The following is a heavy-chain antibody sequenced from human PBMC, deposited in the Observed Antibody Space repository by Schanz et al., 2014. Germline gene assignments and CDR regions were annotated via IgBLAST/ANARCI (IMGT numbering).Heavy chain of an antibody. CDR3: ARSEPLPTDDNTAYCLDY. CDR2: IHYSGNS. V-gene: IGHV4-59*11. D-gene: IGHD3-22*01. J-gene: IGHJ4*02. CDR1: GGSISRHY. Sequence: QVQLQESGPGLVKPSETLSLTCTVSGGSISRHYWSWIRQPPGKGLEWIGYIHYSGNSNYNPSLKSRVTISLDTSKSQFSLKLTSVTAADTAVYYCARSEPLPTDDNTAYCLDYWGQGTLVTVSS.